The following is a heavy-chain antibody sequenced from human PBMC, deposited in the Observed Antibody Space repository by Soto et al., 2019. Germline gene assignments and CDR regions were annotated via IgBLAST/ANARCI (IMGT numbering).Heavy chain of an antibody. Sequence: QVQLVQSGAEVKKPGASVKVSCKASGYTFTSYGISWVRQAPGQGLEWMGWISAYNGNTNYAQKHQGRVTMTTDTSTSTAYMELRSLRSDDTAVYYCARCPTAIVARPDDWFDPWGQGTLVIVSS. CDR2: ISAYNGNT. J-gene: IGHJ5*02. CDR3: ARCPTAIVARPDDWFDP. D-gene: IGHD6-6*01. CDR1: GYTFTSYG. V-gene: IGHV1-18*04.